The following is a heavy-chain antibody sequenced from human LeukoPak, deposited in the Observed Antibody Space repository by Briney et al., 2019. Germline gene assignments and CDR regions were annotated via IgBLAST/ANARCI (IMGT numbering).Heavy chain of an antibody. CDR1: GGSFSGYY. Sequence: SETLSLTCAVYGGSFSGYYWSWIRQPPGKGLEWIGEINHSGSTNYNPSLKSRVTISVDTSKNQFSLKLSSVTAADTAVSYCARAGAFSPRGYCSSTSCYAFDYWGQGTLVTVSS. V-gene: IGHV4-34*01. CDR3: ARAGAFSPRGYCSSTSCYAFDY. J-gene: IGHJ4*02. D-gene: IGHD2-2*01. CDR2: INHSGST.